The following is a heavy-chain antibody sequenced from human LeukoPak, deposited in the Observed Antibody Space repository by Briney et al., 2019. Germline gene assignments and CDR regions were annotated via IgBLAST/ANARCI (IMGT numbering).Heavy chain of an antibody. CDR3: ARDEGRSSSWYDY. CDR2: INPNSGGT. D-gene: IGHD6-13*01. Sequence: ASVKVSCKASGYTFTGYYMHWVRQAPGQGLEWMGWINPNSGGTNYAQKFQGRVTITRDTSISTAYMELSRLRSDDTAVYYCARDEGRSSSWYDYWGQGTLVTVSS. CDR1: GYTFTGYY. V-gene: IGHV1-2*02. J-gene: IGHJ4*02.